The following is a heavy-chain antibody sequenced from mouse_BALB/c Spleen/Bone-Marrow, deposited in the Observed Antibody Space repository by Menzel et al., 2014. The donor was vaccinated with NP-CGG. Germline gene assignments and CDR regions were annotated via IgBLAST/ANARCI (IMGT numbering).Heavy chain of an antibody. V-gene: IGHV6-3*01. D-gene: IGHD2-12*01. CDR1: GFTFSSYW. Sequence: EVQLVESGGGLVQPGGSMKLSCVASGFTFSSYWMSWVRQSPEKGLEWVAEIRLKSDNYATHYAESVKGKFTISRDDSKSRLYLQMNSLRAEDTGIYYCTDLLRPWFAYWGQGTLVTVSA. J-gene: IGHJ3*01. CDR3: TDLLRPWFAY. CDR2: IRLKSDNYAT.